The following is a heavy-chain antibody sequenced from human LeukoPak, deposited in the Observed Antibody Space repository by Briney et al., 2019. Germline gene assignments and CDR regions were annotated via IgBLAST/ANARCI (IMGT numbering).Heavy chain of an antibody. Sequence: SQTLSLTCTVSAGSISSGGYYWSWIRQHPGKGLEWIGYIYYSGSTYYNPSLKSRVTISVDTSKNQFSLKLSSVTAADTAVYYCARGYFDLGGSYGYYYYYGMDVWGQGTTVTVSS. D-gene: IGHD3-9*01. CDR1: AGSISSGGYY. CDR2: IYYSGST. J-gene: IGHJ6*02. V-gene: IGHV4-31*03. CDR3: ARGYFDLGGSYGYYYYYGMDV.